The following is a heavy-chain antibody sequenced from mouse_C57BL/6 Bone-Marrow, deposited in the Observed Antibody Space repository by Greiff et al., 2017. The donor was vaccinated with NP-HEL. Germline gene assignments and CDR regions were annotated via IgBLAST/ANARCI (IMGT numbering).Heavy chain of an antibody. J-gene: IGHJ1*03. CDR2: IDPSDSYT. CDR3: ARPYYYGSSYGYFDG. Sequence: QVQLQQPGAELVRPGTSVKLSCKASGYTFTSHWMHWVKQRPGQGLEWIGVIDPSDSYTNYNQKFKGKATLTVDTSSSTAYMQLSSLTSEDSAVYYCARPYYYGSSYGYFDGWGTRTTVTVAS. D-gene: IGHD1-1*01. V-gene: IGHV1-59*01. CDR1: GYTFTSHW.